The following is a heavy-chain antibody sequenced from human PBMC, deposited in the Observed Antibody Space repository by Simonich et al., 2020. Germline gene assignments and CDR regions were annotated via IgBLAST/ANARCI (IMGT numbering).Heavy chain of an antibody. Sequence: QVQLVQSGAEVKKPGASVKVSCKASGYTFTGYYMHWVGQAPGQGLEGKGGINPNRGGTNYAQKVQGRVTMTRDTSISTAYMELSRLRSDDTAVYYCARDRAARYYYYYYMDVWGKGTTVTVSS. CDR2: INPNRGGT. CDR3: ARDRAARYYYYYYMDV. V-gene: IGHV1-2*02. CDR1: GYTFTGYY. D-gene: IGHD6-6*01. J-gene: IGHJ6*03.